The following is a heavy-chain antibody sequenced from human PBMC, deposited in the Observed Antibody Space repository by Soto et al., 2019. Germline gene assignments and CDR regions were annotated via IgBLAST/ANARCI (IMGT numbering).Heavy chain of an antibody. J-gene: IGHJ6*02. CDR3: ARHLGGNHYYYGMDV. CDR2: IIPIFGTA. D-gene: IGHD3-16*01. V-gene: IGHV1-69*12. CDR1: GGTFSSYA. Sequence: QVQLVQSGAEVKKPGSSVKVSCKASGGTFSSYAISWVRQAPGQGLEWMGGIIPIFGTADYAQKFQGRVTITADDFTSNAYMELSSLRSEDTAVYYCARHLGGNHYYYGMDVWGQGTTVTVSS.